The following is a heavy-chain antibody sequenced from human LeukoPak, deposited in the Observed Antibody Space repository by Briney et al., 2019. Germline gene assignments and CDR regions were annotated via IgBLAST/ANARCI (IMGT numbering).Heavy chain of an antibody. D-gene: IGHD2-15*01. CDR1: GGTFSSYA. CDR2: IIPIFGTA. J-gene: IGHJ6*03. Sequence: EASVKVSCKASGGTFSSYAISWVRQAPGQGLEWMGGIIPIFGTANYAQKFQGRVTITADKSTSTAYMELSSLRAEDTAVYYCAKVRQGYCSGGSCSRGGTPMDVWGKGTTVTVSS. V-gene: IGHV1-69*06. CDR3: AKVRQGYCSGGSCSRGGTPMDV.